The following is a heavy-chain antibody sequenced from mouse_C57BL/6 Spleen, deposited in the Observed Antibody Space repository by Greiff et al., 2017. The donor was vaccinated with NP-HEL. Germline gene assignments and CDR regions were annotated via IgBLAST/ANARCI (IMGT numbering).Heavy chain of an antibody. CDR2: IDPSDSYT. CDR3: ARSGYYGAWFAY. J-gene: IGHJ3*01. CDR1: GYTFTSYW. V-gene: IGHV1-69*01. Sequence: VQLQQPGAELVMPGASVKLSCKASGYTFTSYWMHWVKQRPGQGLEWIGEIDPSDSYTNYNQKFKGKATLTVDKSSSTAYMKLSSLTSEDSAVYYCARSGYYGAWFAYWGQGTLVTVSA. D-gene: IGHD1-1*01.